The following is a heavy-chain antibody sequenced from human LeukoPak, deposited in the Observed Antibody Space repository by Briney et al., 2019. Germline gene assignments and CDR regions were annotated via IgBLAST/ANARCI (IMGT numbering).Heavy chain of an antibody. Sequence: SETLSLTCTVSGGSISTYYWSWIRQPPGKGLEWIGYIYYSGSTNYNPSLKSRVTISLDTSKNQFSLKLNSVTATDTAMYYCARSFSPNYYDLLDYWGQGTLVTVSS. CDR3: ARSFSPNYYDLLDY. V-gene: IGHV4-59*01. J-gene: IGHJ4*02. D-gene: IGHD3-22*01. CDR2: IYYSGST. CDR1: GGSISTYY.